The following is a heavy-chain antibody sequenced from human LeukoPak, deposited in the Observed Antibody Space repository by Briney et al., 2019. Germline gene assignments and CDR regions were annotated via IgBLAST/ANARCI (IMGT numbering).Heavy chain of an antibody. D-gene: IGHD4-17*01. Sequence: SETLSLTCAVYGGSFSGYYWSWIRQPPGEGLEWIGEINHSGSTNYNPSLKSRVTISVDTSKNQFSLKLSSVTAADTAVYYCARGGMTTVTDGFDYWGQGTLVTVSS. CDR2: INHSGST. J-gene: IGHJ4*02. CDR1: GGSFSGYY. V-gene: IGHV4-34*01. CDR3: ARGGMTTVTDGFDY.